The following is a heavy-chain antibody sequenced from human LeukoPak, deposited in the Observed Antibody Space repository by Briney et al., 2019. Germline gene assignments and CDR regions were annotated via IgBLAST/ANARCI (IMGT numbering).Heavy chain of an antibody. D-gene: IGHD6-13*01. Sequence: GGSLRLSCAASGFTFSSYAMSWVRQAPGKGLEWVSAISGSGGSTYYADSVKGRFTISRDNSKNTLYLQMNSLRAEDTAVYYCARDSSSWYPLDYHYYGMDVWGQGTTVTVSS. CDR2: ISGSGGST. CDR1: GFTFSSYA. V-gene: IGHV3-23*01. J-gene: IGHJ6*02. CDR3: ARDSSSWYPLDYHYYGMDV.